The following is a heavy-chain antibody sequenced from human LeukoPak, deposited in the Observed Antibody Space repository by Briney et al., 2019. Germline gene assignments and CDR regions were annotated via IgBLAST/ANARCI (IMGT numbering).Heavy chain of an antibody. Sequence: ASVKVSCKASGYIFTGYHMHWVRQAPGQGLEWMGRINPNTGGTDYAQKFQGRVTMTRDTSISTAYMDLSRLRSDDTAVYYCARDYCSSTSCLFDYWGQGTLVTVSS. CDR3: ARDYCSSTSCLFDY. V-gene: IGHV1-2*06. D-gene: IGHD2-2*01. CDR2: INPNTGGT. CDR1: GYIFTGYH. J-gene: IGHJ4*02.